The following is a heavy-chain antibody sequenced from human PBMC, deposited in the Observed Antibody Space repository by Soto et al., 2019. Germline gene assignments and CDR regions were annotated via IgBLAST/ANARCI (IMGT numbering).Heavy chain of an antibody. V-gene: IGHV3-7*01. Sequence: GGSLRLSCAASGLTFSSYWMSWVRQAPGKGLEWVANIKQDGSEKYYVDSVKGRFTISRDNAKNSLFLQLDSLRAEDTAVYFCVRARSTDSRPDYWGQGTLVTVS. J-gene: IGHJ4*02. CDR2: IKQDGSEK. CDR1: GLTFSSYW. D-gene: IGHD3-22*01. CDR3: VRARSTDSRPDY.